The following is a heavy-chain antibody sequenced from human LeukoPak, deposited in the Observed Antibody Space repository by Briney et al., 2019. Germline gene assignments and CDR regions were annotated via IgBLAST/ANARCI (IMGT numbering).Heavy chain of an antibody. D-gene: IGHD2-2*01. CDR1: GGSISSYY. V-gene: IGHV4-59*01. CDR3: ARGPAAMRVFDY. Sequence: SETLSLTCTVSGGSISSYYWSWIRQPPGKGLEWIGYIYYSGSANYNPSLKSRVTISVDTSKNQFSLKLSSVTAADTAVYYCARGPAAMRVFDYWGQGTLVTVSS. CDR2: IYYSGSA. J-gene: IGHJ4*02.